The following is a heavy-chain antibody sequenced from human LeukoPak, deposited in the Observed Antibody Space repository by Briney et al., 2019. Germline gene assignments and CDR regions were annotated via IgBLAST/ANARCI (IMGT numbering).Heavy chain of an antibody. CDR3: ARRCGGDCYSKMGLDL. CDR1: GGSISSYY. J-gene: IGHJ5*02. Sequence: SETLSLTCTVSGGSISSYYWAWIRQPPGEGLEWIGSIHYSGKTYYYPSLKSRVTMSVDTSKNQFSLKLSSVTAADTAVYYCARRCGGDCYSKMGLDLWGQGTAVTVSS. CDR2: IHYSGKT. V-gene: IGHV4-39*01. D-gene: IGHD2-21*02.